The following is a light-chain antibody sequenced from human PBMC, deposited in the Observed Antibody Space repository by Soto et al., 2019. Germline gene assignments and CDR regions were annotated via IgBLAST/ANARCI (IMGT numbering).Light chain of an antibody. CDR2: DST. CDR1: QSIHTS. V-gene: IGKV3-11*01. J-gene: IGKJ5*01. Sequence: VLTQSPATLSLSPGERATLSCRASQSIHTSLAWYQQKSRKTARLVIYDSTLRANGVPDRFGGSRSGTEFTPTINSLEPEDFAVYYCQQRNVWPPITFGEGTRLEIK. CDR3: QQRNVWPPIT.